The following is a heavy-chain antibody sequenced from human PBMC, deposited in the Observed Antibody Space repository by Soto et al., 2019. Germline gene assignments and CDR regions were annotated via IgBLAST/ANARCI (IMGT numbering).Heavy chain of an antibody. V-gene: IGHV3-23*01. J-gene: IGHJ5*02. CDR3: AKVFSCFVDTAMSWFYT. Sequence: GGSLRLSCAASGFTFSSYAMSWVRQAPGKGLEWVSAISGSGGSTYYADSVKGRFTISRDNSKNTLYLQMNSLRAEDTAVYYCAKVFSCFVDTAMSWFYTWGQGTLVTVSS. CDR1: GFTFSSYA. CDR2: ISGSGGST. D-gene: IGHD5-18*01.